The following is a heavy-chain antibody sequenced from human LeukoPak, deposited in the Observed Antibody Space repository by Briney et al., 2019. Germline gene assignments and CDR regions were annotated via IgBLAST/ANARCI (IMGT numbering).Heavy chain of an antibody. CDR3: ALRTGSYWFDP. CDR1: GYTFTSYD. D-gene: IGHD1-26*01. Sequence: ASVKVSCKASGYTFTSYDINWVRQATGQGLEWMGWMIPSSGNTGYAQNFQGRVTMTRNTSISTAYMELSSLRSADTALYYCALRTGSYWFDPWGQGTLVTVSS. J-gene: IGHJ5*02. V-gene: IGHV1-8*01. CDR2: MIPSSGNT.